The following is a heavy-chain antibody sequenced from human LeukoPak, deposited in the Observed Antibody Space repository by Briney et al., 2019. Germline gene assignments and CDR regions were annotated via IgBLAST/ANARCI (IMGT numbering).Heavy chain of an antibody. CDR2: ISGSGGST. CDR3: AKERPEYYYDSSGFDY. D-gene: IGHD3-22*01. CDR1: GFTFSSYA. V-gene: IGHV3-23*01. J-gene: IGHJ4*02. Sequence: GRSLRLSCAASGFTFSSYAMSWVRQAPGKGLEWVSAISGSGGSTYYADSVKGRFTISRDNSKNTLYLQMNSLRAEDTAVYYCAKERPEYYYDSSGFDYWGQGTLVTVSS.